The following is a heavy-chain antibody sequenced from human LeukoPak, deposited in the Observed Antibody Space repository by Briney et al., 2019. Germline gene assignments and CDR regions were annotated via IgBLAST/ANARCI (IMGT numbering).Heavy chain of an antibody. CDR2: IYHSGST. CDR1: GYSISSGYF. D-gene: IGHD3-10*01. CDR3: ARDIGPQYYYGSGSHAPKDNWFDP. J-gene: IGHJ5*02. Sequence: PSETLSLTCTVSGYSISSGYFWGWIRQPPGKGLEWIGSIYHSGSTNYNPSLKSRVTISVDKSKNQFSLKLSSVTAADTAVYYCARDIGPQYYYGSGSHAPKDNWFDPWGQGTLVTVSS. V-gene: IGHV4-38-2*02.